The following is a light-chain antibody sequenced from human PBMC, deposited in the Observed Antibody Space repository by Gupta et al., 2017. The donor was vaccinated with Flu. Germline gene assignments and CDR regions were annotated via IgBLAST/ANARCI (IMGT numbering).Light chain of an antibody. J-gene: IGKJ2*02. V-gene: IGKV4-1*01. CDR2: WAS. Sequence: SLGERATIKCKSSQNGLYSSNNKNDLAWYQQKPGQPPKLLIYWASTRESGVPDRFSGSGSGTDFTLTISSLQAEDVAVYYCQQDDSTPRTFGQGTKLEIK. CDR1: QNGLYSSNNKND. CDR3: QQDDSTPRT.